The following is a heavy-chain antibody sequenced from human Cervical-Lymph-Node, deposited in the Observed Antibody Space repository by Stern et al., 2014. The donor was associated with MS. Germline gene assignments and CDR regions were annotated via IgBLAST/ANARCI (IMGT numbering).Heavy chain of an antibody. CDR1: GYTFTSYG. V-gene: IGHV1-18*04. CDR3: ARDCSGGSCYSPVDY. Sequence: QVQLVQSGAEVKKPGASVKVSCKASGYTFTSYGISWVRQAPGQGLEWMGWISAYNGNTNYAQNLQGRVTMTTDTSTSTAYMELRSLRSDDTAVYYCARDCSGGSCYSPVDYWGQGTLVTVSS. D-gene: IGHD2-15*01. CDR2: ISAYNGNT. J-gene: IGHJ4*02.